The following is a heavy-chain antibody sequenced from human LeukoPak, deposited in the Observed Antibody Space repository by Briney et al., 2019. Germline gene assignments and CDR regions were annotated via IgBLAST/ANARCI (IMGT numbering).Heavy chain of an antibody. D-gene: IGHD6-19*01. CDR1: GGSISGYY. J-gene: IGHJ5*02. CDR2: IYYSGST. Sequence: PSETLSLTCTVSGGSISGYYWSSLRQPPGKGLEYIGYIYYSGSTNYNPSLNSRVTMSVDTSKNQFSLRLTSVTAADTAVYYCARLGGRRETYGWRGPWGQGTLVTVSS. CDR3: ARLGGRRETYGWRGP. V-gene: IGHV4-59*01.